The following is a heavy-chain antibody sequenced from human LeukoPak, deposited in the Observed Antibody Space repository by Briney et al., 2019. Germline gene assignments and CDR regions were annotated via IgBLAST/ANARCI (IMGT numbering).Heavy chain of an antibody. J-gene: IGHJ3*02. V-gene: IGHV1-69*05. CDR2: VIPIFGTA. D-gene: IGHD3-10*01. CDR1: GGTFSSYA. Sequence: SVKVSCKASGGTFSSYAISWVRQAPGQGLEWMGGVIPIFGTANYAQKFQGRVTITTDESTSTAYMELSSLRSEDTAVYYCAREDRITMVRGVTADAFDIWGQGTMVTVSS. CDR3: AREDRITMVRGVTADAFDI.